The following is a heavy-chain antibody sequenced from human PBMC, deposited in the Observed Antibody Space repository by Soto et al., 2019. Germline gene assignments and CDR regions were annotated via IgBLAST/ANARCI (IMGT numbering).Heavy chain of an antibody. CDR3: ARAVHTMIQGVRFRVDQ. CDR1: GYTFTAYY. V-gene: IGHV1-2*02. D-gene: IGHD3-10*01. CDR2: INPNGGGT. Sequence: QVQLVQSGAEMKKPGASVKVSCEASGYTFTAYYIHWVRQAPGQGLEWMGWINPNGGGTKCAQKFQGRVTMTRDTSINTAYMELTRLTSDDTAVYYCARAVHTMIQGVRFRVDQWGQGTLVTVSS. J-gene: IGHJ4*02.